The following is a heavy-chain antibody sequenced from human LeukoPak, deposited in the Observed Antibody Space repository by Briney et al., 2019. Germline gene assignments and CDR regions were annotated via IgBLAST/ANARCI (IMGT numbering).Heavy chain of an antibody. D-gene: IGHD1-26*01. J-gene: IGHJ4*02. CDR3: VKERSGGFFDY. CDR1: GFTFSSYA. V-gene: IGHV3-64D*09. CDR2: ISSSGGST. Sequence: PGGSLRLSCSASGFTFSSYAMHWVRQAPGKGLEYVSAISSSGGSTYYADLVKGRFTISRDNSKNTLYLQMSSLRPEDTAVYFCVKERSGGFFDYWAREPWSPSPQ.